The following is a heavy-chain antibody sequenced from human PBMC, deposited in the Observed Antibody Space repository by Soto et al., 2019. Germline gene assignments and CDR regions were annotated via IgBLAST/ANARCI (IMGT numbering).Heavy chain of an antibody. CDR3: ATQEVGGSYVYTFDP. CDR2: IYYSGST. Sequence: QLHLRESGPGLVKPSETLSLTCTVSGGSITSSSYYWGWIRQPPGKGLEWIGSIYYSGSTYYNPYLKSRVTISVDTSKNQFSLKLSSVTAADTAVYYCATQEVGGSYVYTFDPWGQGPLVTVSS. CDR1: GGSITSSSYY. V-gene: IGHV4-39*01. J-gene: IGHJ5*02. D-gene: IGHD1-26*01.